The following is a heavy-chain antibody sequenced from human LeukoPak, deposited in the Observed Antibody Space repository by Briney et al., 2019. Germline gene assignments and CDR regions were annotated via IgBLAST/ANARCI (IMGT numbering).Heavy chain of an antibody. CDR3: ARLRYGYGSGSYYVDY. D-gene: IGHD3-10*01. CDR2: IDPSDSYT. V-gene: IGHV5-10-1*01. Sequence: GESLKISCKGSGYSFTSYWISWVRQMPGKGLEWMGRIDPSDSYTNYSPSFQGHVTISADKSISTAYLQWSSLKASDTAMYYCARLRYGYGSGSYYVDYWGQGTLVTVSS. CDR1: GYSFTSYW. J-gene: IGHJ4*02.